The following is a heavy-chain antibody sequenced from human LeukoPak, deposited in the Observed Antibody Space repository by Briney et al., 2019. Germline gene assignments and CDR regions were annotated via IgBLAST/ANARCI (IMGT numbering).Heavy chain of an antibody. CDR3: ARSDYYDSSGYYSTFDY. V-gene: IGHV4-34*01. CDR2: INHSGST. J-gene: IGHJ4*02. CDR1: GGSFSGYY. D-gene: IGHD3-22*01. Sequence: SETLSLTCAVYGGSFSGYYWSWIRQPPGKGLEWIGEINHSGSTNYNPSLKSRVTISVDTSKNQFSLKLSSVTAADTAVYYCARSDYYDSSGYYSTFDYWGQGTLVTVCS.